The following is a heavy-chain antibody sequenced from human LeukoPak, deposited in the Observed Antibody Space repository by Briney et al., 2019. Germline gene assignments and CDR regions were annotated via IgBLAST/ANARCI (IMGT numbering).Heavy chain of an antibody. CDR2: IFVDGSST. J-gene: IGHJ6*02. CDR3: ARAGASYAMDV. V-gene: IGHV3-74*01. D-gene: IGHD1-14*01. CDR1: GFTFSSYS. Sequence: AGGSLRLSCVASGFTFSSYSMHWVRQAPGKGLVWVSRIFVDGSSTSYADSVKGRFTISRDNTKNTLYLQMSSLRDDDTAVYYCARAGASYAMDVWGQGTTVTV.